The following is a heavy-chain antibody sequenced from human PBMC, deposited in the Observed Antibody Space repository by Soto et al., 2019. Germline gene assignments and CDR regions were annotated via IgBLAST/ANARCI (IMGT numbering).Heavy chain of an antibody. V-gene: IGHV1-18*01. CDR1: GYTFNSFG. CDR2: ISGYNANT. CDR3: ARYFWSGRLPSHFDF. D-gene: IGHD3-3*01. Sequence: QVQLVQSGPEVKKPGASVKVSCKGSGYTFNSFGISWVRQAPGQGLEWMGWISGYNANTKYAQKFQGRVTMTTDTSTSTAYMELRSLRSDDTAVYYYARYFWSGRLPSHFDFWGQGTLVTVSS. J-gene: IGHJ4*02.